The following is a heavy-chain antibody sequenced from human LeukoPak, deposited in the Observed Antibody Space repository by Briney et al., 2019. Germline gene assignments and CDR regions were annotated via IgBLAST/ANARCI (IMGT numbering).Heavy chain of an antibody. V-gene: IGHV3-72*01. Sequence: PGGSLRLSCAASGFTFSDHYMDWVRQPPGKGLEWVGRTRNKANSYTTEYAASVKGRFTISRDDSKNSLYLQMNSLKTEDTAVYYCARASYDYGDYFDYWGQGTLVTVSS. J-gene: IGHJ4*02. CDR1: GFTFSDHY. CDR2: TRNKANSYTT. D-gene: IGHD4-17*01. CDR3: ARASYDYGDYFDY.